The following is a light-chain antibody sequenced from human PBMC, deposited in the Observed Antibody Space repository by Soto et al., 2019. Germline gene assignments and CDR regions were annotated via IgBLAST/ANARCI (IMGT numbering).Light chain of an antibody. J-gene: IGLJ1*01. CDR3: SSYTSSSSYV. CDR2: DVS. Sequence: QSALTQPASVSGSPGQSITISCTGTSSDVGTYNSVYWYQQYPGKAPKLMIHDVSNRPSGVSNRFSGSKSGNTASLTISGLQAEDEADYYCSSYTSSSSYVFGSGTKVTVL. V-gene: IGLV2-14*01. CDR1: SSDVGTYNS.